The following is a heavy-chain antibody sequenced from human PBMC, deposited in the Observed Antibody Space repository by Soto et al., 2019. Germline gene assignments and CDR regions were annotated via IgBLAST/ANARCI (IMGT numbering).Heavy chain of an antibody. CDR2: ISGGTGDT. CDR1: GLNFTKHP. CDR3: GVQYDY. J-gene: IGHJ4*02. V-gene: IGHV3-23*01. Sequence: GGSLRLSCAASGLNFTKHPMNWVRQGPGKGLEWVAAISGGTGDTGYADSVSSRNTPSRDSTTNTMFQQMTVLRAENKARNYRGVQYDYWGQGTLVTVSS.